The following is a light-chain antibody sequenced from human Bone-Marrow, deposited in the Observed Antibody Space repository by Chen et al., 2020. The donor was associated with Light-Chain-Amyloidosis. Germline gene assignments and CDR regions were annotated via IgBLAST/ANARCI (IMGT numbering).Light chain of an antibody. CDR3: QSADSSGTYEVI. V-gene: IGLV3-25*03. CDR1: DLPTKY. CDR2: KDT. J-gene: IGLJ2*01. Sequence: SYALTQPPSVSGSPGQTARITCTGDDLPTKYAYCYQQKPGQAPVLVIHKDTERTAGISERFSGSSSGTTATLTISVVQAKDEADYHCQSADSSGTYEVIFGGGTKLTVL.